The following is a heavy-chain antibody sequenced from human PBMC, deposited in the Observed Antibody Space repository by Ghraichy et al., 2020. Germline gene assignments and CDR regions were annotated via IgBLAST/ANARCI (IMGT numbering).Heavy chain of an antibody. Sequence: GGSLRLSCSASGFAFSSYWMTWVRQAPGKGLEWVANIKQHGNEKFYVDSVMGRFTISRDNAKNSLYLQMNSLRAEDTAVYYCARGSDFWSGSTDYYYGMDVWGQGTTVTVSS. CDR2: IKQHGNEK. CDR1: GFAFSSYW. J-gene: IGHJ6*02. V-gene: IGHV3-7*03. CDR3: ARGSDFWSGSTDYYYGMDV. D-gene: IGHD3-3*01.